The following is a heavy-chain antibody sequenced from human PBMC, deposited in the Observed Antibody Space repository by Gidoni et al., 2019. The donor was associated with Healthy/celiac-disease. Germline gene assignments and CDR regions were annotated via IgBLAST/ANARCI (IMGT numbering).Heavy chain of an antibody. V-gene: IGHV4-39*07. D-gene: IGHD6-13*01. CDR2: IYYSGST. J-gene: IGHJ5*02. CDR3: ARAYSSSWLRGWFDP. Sequence: QLQLQESGPGLVKPSETLSLTCPVSGGSISSSSYYWGWIRQPPGKGLEWIGSIYYSGSTYYNPSLKSRVTISVDTSKNQFSLKLSSVTAADTAVYYCARAYSSSWLRGWFDPWGQGTLVTVSS. CDR1: GGSISSSSYY.